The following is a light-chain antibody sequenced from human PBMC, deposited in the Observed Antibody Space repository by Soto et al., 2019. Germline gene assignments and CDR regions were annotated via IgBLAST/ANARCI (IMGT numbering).Light chain of an antibody. Sequence: QSALTQPASVSGSPGQSITISCTGTSRDVGDYDYVSWYQQHPDKAPKLMIYDVSNRPSGVSNRFSGSKSGNTASLTISGLQAEDEADYYCGSHTSSSTLYYVFGSGTKLTVL. CDR3: GSHTSSSTLYYV. CDR1: SRDVGDYDY. V-gene: IGLV2-14*03. J-gene: IGLJ1*01. CDR2: DVS.